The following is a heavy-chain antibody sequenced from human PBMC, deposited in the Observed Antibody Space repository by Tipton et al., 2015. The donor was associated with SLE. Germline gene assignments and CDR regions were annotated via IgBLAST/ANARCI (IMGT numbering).Heavy chain of an antibody. CDR1: GFIFSDYS. Sequence: SLRLSCSASGFIFSDYSMNWVRQAPGKGLEWVSSISSSSRYIYHAESLKGRFTISRDNAKNTLFLHMNSLRAEDTAVYYCARRVIATDFDYWGQETLVTVSS. CDR2: ISSSSRYI. D-gene: IGHD2-21*01. CDR3: ARRVIATDFDY. J-gene: IGHJ4*02. V-gene: IGHV3-21*01.